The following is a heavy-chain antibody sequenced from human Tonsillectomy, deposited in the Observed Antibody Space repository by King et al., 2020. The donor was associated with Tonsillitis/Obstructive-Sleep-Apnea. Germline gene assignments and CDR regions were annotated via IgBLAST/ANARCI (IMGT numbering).Heavy chain of an antibody. CDR1: GGTFSSYA. J-gene: IGHJ4*02. D-gene: IGHD2-2*02. CDR2: IIPIFGTA. V-gene: IGHV1-69*01. CDR3: ARDPKPYCSSTSCYTKNEFDY. Sequence: QLVQSGAEVKKPGSSVKVSCKASGGTFSSYAISWVRQAPGQGLEWMGGIIPIFGTANYAQKFQGRVMITAAESTSTAYMGPSGLGSEDTDVYYCARDPKPYCSSTSCYTKNEFDYWGQGTLVTVSS.